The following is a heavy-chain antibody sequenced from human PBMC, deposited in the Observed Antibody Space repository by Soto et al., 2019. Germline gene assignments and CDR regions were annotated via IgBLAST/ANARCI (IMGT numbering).Heavy chain of an antibody. D-gene: IGHD5-18*01. CDR3: ARGIQLWLRRINNGYSG. J-gene: IGHJ4*02. CDR1: GGTFSTYA. V-gene: IGHV1-69*12. CDR2: IIPMFGTA. Sequence: QVQLVQSGAEVKKPESSVKVSCKAPGGTFSTYAISWVRQAPGQGREWMGGIIPMFGTANYAQRFQDRVTITAEESTNKVNMELSSLRSEDTAVYLCARGIQLWLRRINNGYSGWGQGTLVTVSS.